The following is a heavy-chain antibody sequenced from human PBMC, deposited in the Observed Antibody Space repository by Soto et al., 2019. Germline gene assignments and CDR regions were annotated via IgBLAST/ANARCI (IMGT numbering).Heavy chain of an antibody. J-gene: IGHJ6*02. CDR2: IIPIFGKG. CDR1: GGTFSRFG. D-gene: IGHD6-19*01. V-gene: IGHV1-69*12. CDR3: ARVAGPDFSHYYGIDV. Sequence: QVQLVQSGAEGKKPGSSVKVSCKASGGTFSRFGISWVRQAPGQGLEWMGGIIPIFGKGDYAPKFRGRVTFTADEVTTTVYMEMSSLSSGDTAVYYCARVAGPDFSHYYGIDVWGQGTTVTVSS.